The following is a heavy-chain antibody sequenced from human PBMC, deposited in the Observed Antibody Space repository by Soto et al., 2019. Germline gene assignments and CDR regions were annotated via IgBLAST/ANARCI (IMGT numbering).Heavy chain of an antibody. CDR2: IYGDGST. CDR1: GFTVSDNY. CDR3: TGAESPDTAYFSLY. J-gene: IGHJ4*02. V-gene: IGHV3-53*05. Sequence: GVSLILSGAVSGFTVSDNYMIWVRQAPGKGLEWVSVIYGDGSTYYADSVKGRFTISRDNSKNTVFLQMSSLRVDDSAVYYCTGAESPDTAYFSLYWGQGIMVTVS. D-gene: IGHD7-27*01.